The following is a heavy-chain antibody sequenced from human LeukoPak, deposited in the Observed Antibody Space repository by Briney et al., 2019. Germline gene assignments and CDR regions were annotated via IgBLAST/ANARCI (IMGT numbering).Heavy chain of an antibody. CDR2: IYYSGNT. CDR3: ARNRVVGAPNFDY. V-gene: IGHV4-59*01. J-gene: IGHJ4*02. D-gene: IGHD1-26*01. Sequence: SETLSLTCAVYGGSFSGYYWTWIRQPPGKGLEWLGYIYYSGNTNYNPSLKSRVTISLDTSKNQFSLRLTSVTAADTAVYYCARNRVVGAPNFDYWGQGTLVTVSS. CDR1: GGSFSGYY.